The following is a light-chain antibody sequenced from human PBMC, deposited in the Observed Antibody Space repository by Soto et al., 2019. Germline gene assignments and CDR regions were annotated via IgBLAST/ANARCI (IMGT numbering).Light chain of an antibody. CDR2: AAS. CDR1: QDISSW. CDR3: QQADSFPIT. Sequence: DIQMTQSPSSVSASVGDRVTITCRASQDISSWLAWFQQRPGRAPNLLIYAASTLQSGVPSRFSGSGSGTVFTLTISSLQPEDFATYYCQQADSFPITFGQGTRLEIK. V-gene: IGKV1-12*01. J-gene: IGKJ5*01.